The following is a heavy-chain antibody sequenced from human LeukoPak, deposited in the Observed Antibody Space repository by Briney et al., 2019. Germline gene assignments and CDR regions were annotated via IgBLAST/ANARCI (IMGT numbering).Heavy chain of an antibody. CDR1: GYIITRFW. Sequence: LGESLKISWKHSGYIITRFWNARARQIPGKDLERTGITTSSDSHTRHSPSSQGEVTISADKSISTAPLQWNSLKASDSAMYYGAGGKGGNQLPTRNFDYWGQGALVTVSS. J-gene: IGHJ4*02. D-gene: IGHD2-2*01. CDR2: TTSSDSHT. V-gene: IGHV5-51*01. CDR3: AGGKGGNQLPTRNFDY.